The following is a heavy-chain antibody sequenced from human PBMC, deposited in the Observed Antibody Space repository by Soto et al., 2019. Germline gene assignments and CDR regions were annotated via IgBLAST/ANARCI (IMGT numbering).Heavy chain of an antibody. CDR2: IDWDDDK. D-gene: IGHD3-9*01. Sequence: SGPTLVNPTQTLTLTCTFSGFSLSTSGMCVSWIRQPPGKALEWLALIDWDDDKYYSTSLKTRLTISKDTSKNQVVLTMTNMDPVDTATYYCARIPGGDILTGYSPEWSYYGMDVWGQGTTVTVSS. J-gene: IGHJ6*02. CDR1: GFSLSTSGMC. V-gene: IGHV2-70*01. CDR3: ARIPGGDILTGYSPEWSYYGMDV.